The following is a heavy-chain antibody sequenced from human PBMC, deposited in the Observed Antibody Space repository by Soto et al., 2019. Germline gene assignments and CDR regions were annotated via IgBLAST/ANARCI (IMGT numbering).Heavy chain of an antibody. CDR3: ARSKRGAYSSGWYSLSGYYNYGIDV. D-gene: IGHD6-19*01. Sequence: GESLKISCKASGYSFSSYWIGWVRQMPGKGLEWMGIIYPGDSDTKYSPSAQGQVTISADRSISTAYLQWTSLKASDTAMYYCARSKRGAYSSGWYSLSGYYNYGIDVWGQGTKVTVSS. V-gene: IGHV5-51*01. CDR1: GYSFSSYW. J-gene: IGHJ6*02. CDR2: IYPGDSDT.